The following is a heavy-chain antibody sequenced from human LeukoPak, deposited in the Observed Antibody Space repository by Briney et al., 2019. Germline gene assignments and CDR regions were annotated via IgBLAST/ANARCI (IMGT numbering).Heavy chain of an antibody. Sequence: GGSLRLSCAASGFTFDDYGMSWVRQAPGKGLEWVSGISWNGGRTGYADSVKGRFTISRDNANNFLYLQMNSLRAEDTAVYYCATETNGRHYDYWGQGTLLTVSS. D-gene: IGHD1-14*01. V-gene: IGHV3-20*04. CDR1: GFTFDDYG. CDR3: ATETNGRHYDY. CDR2: ISWNGGRT. J-gene: IGHJ4*02.